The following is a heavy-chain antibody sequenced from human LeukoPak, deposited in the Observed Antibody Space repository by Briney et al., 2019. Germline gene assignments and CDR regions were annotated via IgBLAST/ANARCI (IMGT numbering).Heavy chain of an antibody. D-gene: IGHD3-3*01. CDR1: GGTFSSYA. Sequence: ASVKVSCKASGGTFSSYAISWVRQAPGQGLEWMGGIIPIFGTANYAQKFQGRVTITADESTSIAYMELSSLRSEDTAVYYCARGTLRYDFWSGSPPAYYYGMDVWGQGTTVTVSS. CDR3: ARGTLRYDFWSGSPPAYYYGMDV. CDR2: IIPIFGTA. V-gene: IGHV1-69*13. J-gene: IGHJ6*02.